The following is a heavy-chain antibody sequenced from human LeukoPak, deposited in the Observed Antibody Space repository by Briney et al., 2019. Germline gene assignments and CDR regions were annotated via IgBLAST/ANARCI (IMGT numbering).Heavy chain of an antibody. D-gene: IGHD3-3*01. CDR1: GFTFSSYW. J-gene: IGHJ4*02. CDR3: AKDTAYYDFWSGYSPFDY. CDR2: ISGSGGST. Sequence: GGSLRLSCAASGFTFSSYWMSWVRQAPGKGLEWVSAISGSGGSTYYADSVKGRFTISRDNSKNTLYLQMNSLRAEDTAVYYCAKDTAYYDFWSGYSPFDYWGQGTLVTVSS. V-gene: IGHV3-23*01.